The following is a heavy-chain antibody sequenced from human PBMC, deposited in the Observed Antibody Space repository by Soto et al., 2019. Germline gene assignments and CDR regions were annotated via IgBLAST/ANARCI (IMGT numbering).Heavy chain of an antibody. CDR3: ARHGEYSSGWYRRYYYYYGMDV. CDR1: GGSISSSSYY. J-gene: IGHJ6*02. Sequence: SETLSLTCTVSGGSISSSSYYWGWIRQPPGKGLEWIGSIYYSGSTYYNPSLKSRVTISVDTSKNQFSLKLSSVTAADTAVYYCARHGEYSSGWYRRYYYYYGMDVWGQGTTVTVSS. CDR2: IYYSGST. V-gene: IGHV4-39*01. D-gene: IGHD6-19*01.